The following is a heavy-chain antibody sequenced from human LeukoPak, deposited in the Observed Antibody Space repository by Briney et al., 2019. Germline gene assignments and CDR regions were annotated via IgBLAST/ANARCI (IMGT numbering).Heavy chain of an antibody. CDR1: GGSFSGYY. D-gene: IGHD3-22*01. CDR2: INHSGST. Sequence: PSETLSLTCAVYGGSFSGYYWSWIRQPPGKGLEWIGEINHSGSTYYNPSLKSRVTISVDTSKNQFSLKLSSVTAADTAVYYCARHTDSSGYYQNWFDPWGQGTLVTVPS. J-gene: IGHJ5*02. CDR3: ARHTDSSGYYQNWFDP. V-gene: IGHV4-34*01.